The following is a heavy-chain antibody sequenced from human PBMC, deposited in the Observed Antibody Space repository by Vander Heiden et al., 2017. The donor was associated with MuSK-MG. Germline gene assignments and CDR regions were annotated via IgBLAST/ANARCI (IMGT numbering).Heavy chain of an antibody. Sequence: QVQLVESGGGVVQPGGSLRLACAASGFTFSIYGMHWVRQAPGKGLEWVAFIRYDGSKKDDADSVKGRFTISRYNSKNTLYLQMNSLRAEDTAVYYCSKGSGWIDYWGQGTLVTVSS. V-gene: IGHV3-30*02. CDR1: GFTFSIYG. J-gene: IGHJ4*02. CDR3: SKGSGWIDY. D-gene: IGHD6-19*01. CDR2: IRYDGSKK.